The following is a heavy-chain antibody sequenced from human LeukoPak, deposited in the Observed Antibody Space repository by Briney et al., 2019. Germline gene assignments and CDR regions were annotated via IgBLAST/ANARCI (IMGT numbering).Heavy chain of an antibody. D-gene: IGHD6-19*01. CDR2: IYYSGST. Sequence: SETLSLTCTVSGGSISSYYWGWIRQLPGKGLEWIGYIYYSGSTNYNPSLKSRVTISVDTSKNQFSLKLSSVTAADTAVYYCARVAVAGRVRWFDPWGQGTLVTVSS. CDR1: GGSISSYY. V-gene: IGHV4-59*01. CDR3: ARVAVAGRVRWFDP. J-gene: IGHJ5*02.